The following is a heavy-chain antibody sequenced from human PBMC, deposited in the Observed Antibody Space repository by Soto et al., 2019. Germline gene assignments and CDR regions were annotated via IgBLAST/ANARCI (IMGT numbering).Heavy chain of an antibody. CDR3: AHRLPGDRFDY. CDR2: IYWDDDK. V-gene: IGHV2-5*02. Sequence: QITLKESGPTLVKPTQTLTLTCTCSGFSLSTSGVGVGWIRQPPGKALEWLALIYWDDDKRYSPSLKSRLTITKDTSKNQVVLTMTNMDPVDTASYYCAHRLPGDRFDYWGQGTLVTVSS. D-gene: IGHD2-21*02. J-gene: IGHJ4*02. CDR1: GFSLSTSGVG.